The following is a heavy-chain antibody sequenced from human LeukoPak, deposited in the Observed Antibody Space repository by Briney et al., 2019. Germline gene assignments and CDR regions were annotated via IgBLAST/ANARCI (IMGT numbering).Heavy chain of an antibody. V-gene: IGHV4-39*01. D-gene: IGHD3-9*01. J-gene: IGHJ4*02. CDR2: IYYSGGT. CDR1: GGSISSSSYY. Sequence: PSETLSLTCTVSGGSISSSSYYWGWIRQPPGKGLEWIGSIYYSGGTYYNPSLKSRVTISVDTSKNQFSLKLSSVTAADTAAYYCARLARYYDILTGSLDYWGQGTLVTVSS. CDR3: ARLARYYDILTGSLDY.